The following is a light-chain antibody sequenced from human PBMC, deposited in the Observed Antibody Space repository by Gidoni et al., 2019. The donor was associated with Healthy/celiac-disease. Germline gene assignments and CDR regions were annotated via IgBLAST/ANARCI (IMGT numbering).Light chain of an antibody. V-gene: IGKV4-1*01. CDR2: RAS. J-gene: IGKJ4*01. CDR3: QQYYSTPLT. CDR1: QRVLYSSNNKHY. Sequence: DPVKTQSPNLLPVSLGQRATIHCNSSQRVLYSSNNKHYLAWYQQKPGQPPKLLIYRASTRATGIPDRFSGSGSGTDFTLTISSLEAEDVAVYYCQQYYSTPLTFGGGTKVEIK.